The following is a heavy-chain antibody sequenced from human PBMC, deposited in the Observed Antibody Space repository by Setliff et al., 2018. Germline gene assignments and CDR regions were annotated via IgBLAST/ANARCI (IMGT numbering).Heavy chain of an antibody. CDR3: AKPQVELRWGFES. CDR2: IYSGDRNT. V-gene: IGHV3-23*03. D-gene: IGHD1-7*01. J-gene: IGHJ4*02. CDR1: GFTFSTYA. Sequence: GALRLSCAASGFTFSTYAMSWVRQAPGKGLEWVSTIYSGDRNTFYTDSVKGRFTIFRDGSKNTLFLHMTSLRAEDTAVYYCAKPQVELRWGFESWGQGTPVTV.